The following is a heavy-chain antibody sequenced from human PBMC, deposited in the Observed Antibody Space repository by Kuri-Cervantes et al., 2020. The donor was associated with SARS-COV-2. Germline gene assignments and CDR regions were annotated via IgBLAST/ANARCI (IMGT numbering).Heavy chain of an antibody. Sequence: GESLKISCAASGFTFSSYSMNWVRQAPGKGLEWVSVIYSGGSSTYYADSVKGRFTISRDNSKNTLYLQMNSLRAEDTAVNYCAKDDSSGYGDYYYGMDVWGQGTTVTVSS. CDR2: IYSGGSST. D-gene: IGHD3-22*01. V-gene: IGHV3-NL1*01. CDR3: AKDDSSGYGDYYYGMDV. J-gene: IGHJ6*02. CDR1: GFTFSSYS.